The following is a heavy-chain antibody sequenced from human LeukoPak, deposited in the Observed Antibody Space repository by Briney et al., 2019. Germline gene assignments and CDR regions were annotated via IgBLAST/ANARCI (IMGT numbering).Heavy chain of an antibody. CDR3: AREGATGRHIGRNWFDP. CDR2: MNPNSGNT. CDR1: GYTFTSYD. V-gene: IGHV1-8*01. J-gene: IGHJ5*02. Sequence: ASVKVSCKASGYTFTSYDINWVRQATGQGLEWMGWMNPNSGNTGYAQKFQGRVTMTRNTSISTAYMDLSSLRSEDTAVYYCAREGATGRHIGRNWFDPWGQGTLVTVSS. D-gene: IGHD1-26*01.